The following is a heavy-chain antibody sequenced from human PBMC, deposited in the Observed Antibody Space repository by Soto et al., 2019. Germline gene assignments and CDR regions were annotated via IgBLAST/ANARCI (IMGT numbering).Heavy chain of an antibody. CDR2: ISYDGSNK. CDR1: GLTFSSYS. D-gene: IGHD3-3*01. V-gene: IGHV3-30*18. J-gene: IGHJ4*02. CDR3: AKDRQTIFSDFDY. Sequence: GGSLIVSCAASGLTFSSYSMHWFRQAPGKGLEWVAVISYDGSNKYYADSVKGRFTISRDNSKNTLYLQMNSLRAEDTAVYYCAKDRQTIFSDFDYWGQGTLVNVSS.